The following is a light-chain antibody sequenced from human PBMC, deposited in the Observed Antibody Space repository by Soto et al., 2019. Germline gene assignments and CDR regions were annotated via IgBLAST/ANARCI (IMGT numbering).Light chain of an antibody. CDR1: QSVRSSS. V-gene: IGKV3-20*01. CDR2: DAS. J-gene: IGKJ1*01. Sequence: EIVLTQSPGTLSLSPGERATLSCRASQSVRSSSLAWYQQTPGQSPRLLIYDASNRATGIPDRFSGSGSGTDFTLASSRLEPEDFALYYCQQYGSSPTFGQGTKVEIK. CDR3: QQYGSSPT.